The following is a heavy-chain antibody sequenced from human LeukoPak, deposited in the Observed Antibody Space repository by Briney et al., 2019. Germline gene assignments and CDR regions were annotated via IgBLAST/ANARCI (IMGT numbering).Heavy chain of an antibody. D-gene: IGHD1-26*01. J-gene: IGHJ3*02. Sequence: ASVKVSCKASGYTFTGYYMHWVRQAPGQGLEWMGWISAYNGNTNYAQKLQGRVTMTTDTSTSTAYMELRSLRSDDTAVYYCARGRDSGSYFSGAFDIWGQGTMVTVSS. V-gene: IGHV1-18*04. CDR2: ISAYNGNT. CDR1: GYTFTGYY. CDR3: ARGRDSGSYFSGAFDI.